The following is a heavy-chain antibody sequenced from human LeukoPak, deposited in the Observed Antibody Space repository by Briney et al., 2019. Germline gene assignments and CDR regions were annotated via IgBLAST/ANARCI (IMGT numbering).Heavy chain of an antibody. CDR2: ISWNSGSI. V-gene: IGHV3-9*01. Sequence: GGSLRLSCAASGFTFDDYAMHWVRQAPGKGLEWVSGISWNSGSIGYADSVKGRFTISRDNAKNSLYLQMNSLRAEDTAVYYCARDIGYCSGGSCYSVNYYYGMDVWGQGTTVTVSS. D-gene: IGHD2-15*01. CDR1: GFTFDDYA. CDR3: ARDIGYCSGGSCYSVNYYYGMDV. J-gene: IGHJ6*02.